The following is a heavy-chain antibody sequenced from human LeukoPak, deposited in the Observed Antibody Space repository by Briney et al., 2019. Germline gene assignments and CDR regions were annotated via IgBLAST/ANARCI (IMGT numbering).Heavy chain of an antibody. D-gene: IGHD4-23*01. CDR3: AKDSRTTVVPGGAFDI. J-gene: IGHJ3*02. V-gene: IGHV3-33*06. CDR2: IWYDGSNK. Sequence: PGRSLRLSCAASGFTFSSYGMHWVRQAPGKGLEWVAVIWYDGSNKYYADSVKGRFTISRDNSKNTLYLQMNSLRAEDTAVYYCAKDSRTTVVPGGAFDIWGQGTMVTVSS. CDR1: GFTFSSYG.